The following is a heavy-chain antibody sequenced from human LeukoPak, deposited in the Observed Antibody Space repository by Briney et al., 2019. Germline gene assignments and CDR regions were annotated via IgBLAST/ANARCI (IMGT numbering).Heavy chain of an antibody. CDR3: ARREFYDSSGYPFDY. J-gene: IGHJ4*02. CDR1: GFNFSSYW. Sequence: GGSLRLSCAASGFNFSSYWMHWVRQAPGKGLVWVSRNNSDGSSTNYAYSVKGRFTISRDNAKNTLYLQMNSLRAEDTAVYYCARREFYDSSGYPFDYWGQGTLVTVSS. CDR2: NNSDGSST. D-gene: IGHD3-22*01. V-gene: IGHV3-74*01.